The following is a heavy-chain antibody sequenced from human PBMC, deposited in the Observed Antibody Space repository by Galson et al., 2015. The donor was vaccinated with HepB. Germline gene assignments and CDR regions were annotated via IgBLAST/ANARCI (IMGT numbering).Heavy chain of an antibody. CDR2: VSGSGGTT. J-gene: IGHJ5*02. Sequence: SLRLSCAASGFTFSDYAMSWVRQAPGKGLEWVSTVSGSGGTTYYADSVKGRFTISRDNSKNTVYLRMNSLRAEDTAVYYCAKGRLLDPWGRGTLVTVSS. V-gene: IGHV3-23*01. CDR3: AKGRLLDP. CDR1: GFTFSDYA.